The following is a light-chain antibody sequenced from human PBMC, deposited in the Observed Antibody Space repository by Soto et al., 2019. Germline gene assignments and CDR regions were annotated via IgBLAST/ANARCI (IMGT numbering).Light chain of an antibody. Sequence: EIVMTQSPATLSVSPGERATLSCRASQSVSSNLAWYQQKPGQAPRLLIYGASTRATGIPARFSGSGSGTEFTLTISSLQSEDFAVYYCQRYNNWPPSPTFGGGTKVEIK. V-gene: IGKV3-15*01. CDR1: QSVSSN. CDR3: QRYNNWPPSPT. CDR2: GAS. J-gene: IGKJ4*01.